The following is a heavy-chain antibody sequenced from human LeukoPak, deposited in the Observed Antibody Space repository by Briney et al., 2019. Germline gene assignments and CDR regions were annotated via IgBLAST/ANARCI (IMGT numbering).Heavy chain of an antibody. CDR1: GYIFSSYD. CDR2: MNPNNGHT. Sequence: ASVKVSCKASGYIFSSYDINWVRLAPGQGLEWMGWMNPNNGHTVYAQKFQGRVTMTRNTSISTAHMELSSLRSDDTAIYYCARGMRVRVLFDYWGQGTLVTVSS. V-gene: IGHV1-8*01. CDR3: ARGMRVRVLFDY. J-gene: IGHJ4*02.